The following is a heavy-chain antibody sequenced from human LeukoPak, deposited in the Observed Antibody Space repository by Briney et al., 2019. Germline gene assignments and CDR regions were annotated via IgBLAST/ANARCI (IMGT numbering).Heavy chain of an antibody. CDR1: GFTFDDYT. D-gene: IGHD6-19*01. Sequence: GGSLRLSCAASGFTFDDYTMHWVRQAPGKGLEWVSLISWDGGSTYYADSVEGRFTISRDNSKNSLYLQMNSLRTEDTALYYCAKGAGPTYGDYWGQGTLVTVSS. CDR2: ISWDGGST. CDR3: AKGAGPTYGDY. V-gene: IGHV3-43*01. J-gene: IGHJ4*02.